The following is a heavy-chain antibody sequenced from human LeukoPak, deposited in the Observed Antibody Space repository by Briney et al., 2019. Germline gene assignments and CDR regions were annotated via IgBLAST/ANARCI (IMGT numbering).Heavy chain of an antibody. V-gene: IGHV3-48*01. J-gene: IGHJ4*02. D-gene: IGHD5-12*01. CDR3: ARGWGGYSSYPPDY. CDR1: GFSLSDYN. CDR2: ISPSSGAAYESI. Sequence: PGGSLRLSCAASGFSLSDYNMIWVRQAPGMGLEWISYISPSSGAAYESIYYSISAKGRFTISRDIASNSLLLQMSSLRVEDTAVHYCARGWGGYSSYPPDYWGQGILVIVSS.